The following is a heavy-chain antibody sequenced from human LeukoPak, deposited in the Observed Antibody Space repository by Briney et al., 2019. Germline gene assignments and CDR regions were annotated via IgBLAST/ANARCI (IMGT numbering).Heavy chain of an antibody. CDR3: ARCSTPHWIFDAFDI. CDR2: INPNSGGT. D-gene: IGHD1-1*01. V-gene: IGHV1-2*02. CDR1: GYTFTGHY. J-gene: IGHJ3*02. Sequence: ASVKVSCKASGYTFTGHYMHWVRQAPGQGPEWMGWINPNSGGTNYAQKFQGRVTMTRDTSISTAYMELSGLRSDDTAVYYCARCSTPHWIFDAFDIWGQGTMLTVSS.